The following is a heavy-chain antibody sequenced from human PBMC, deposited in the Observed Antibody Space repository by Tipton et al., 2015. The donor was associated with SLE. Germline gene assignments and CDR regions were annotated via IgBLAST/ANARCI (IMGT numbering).Heavy chain of an antibody. Sequence: QLVQSGGEVKKPGASVKVSCKASGYTFSSYGITWVRQAPGQGLEWVGWISAYNGNTNYAQKFQGRVTMTTDTSTRTVYMELRSLRSDDTAIYYCARDPYCTTTSCFAGYYYYYYMDVWGKGTTVTVSS. V-gene: IGHV1-18*01. CDR2: ISAYNGNT. J-gene: IGHJ6*03. D-gene: IGHD2-2*01. CDR3: ARDPYCTTTSCFAGYYYYYYMDV. CDR1: GYTFSSYG.